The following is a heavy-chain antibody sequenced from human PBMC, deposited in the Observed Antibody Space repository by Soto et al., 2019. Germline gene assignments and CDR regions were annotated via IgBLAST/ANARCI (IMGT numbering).Heavy chain of an antibody. V-gene: IGHV3-23*01. CDR1: GFTFSSYA. J-gene: IGHJ4*02. CDR2: VSIGGST. D-gene: IGHD2-15*01. CDR3: AKRRGAGWHVDY. Sequence: DVQLLESGGGLVQPEGSLRLSCAASGFTFSSYAMGWVRQGPGKGLEWVAVVSIGGSTHYADSVRGRFTISRDNSKNTLPLQMTRLTAEDTAVYFCAKRRGAGWHVDYWGQGALVTVSS.